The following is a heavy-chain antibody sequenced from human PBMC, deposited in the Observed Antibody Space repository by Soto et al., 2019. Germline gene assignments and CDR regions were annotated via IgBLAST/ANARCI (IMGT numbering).Heavy chain of an antibody. CDR1: GDSTKTDNYF. J-gene: IGHJ3*01. Sequence: QVQLQESGPGLVKPSETLSLTCTVSGDSTKTDNYFWSWIRQPPGKGPEWIAYIHYNGDAFYNPSLGSQTTMSIDTSKNQFSLQLSSVTAADTAVYFCARDVITADVSDAFDVWGQGTMVTVSS. CDR2: IHYNGDA. V-gene: IGHV4-30-4*01. CDR3: ARDVITADVSDAFDV. D-gene: IGHD3-16*01.